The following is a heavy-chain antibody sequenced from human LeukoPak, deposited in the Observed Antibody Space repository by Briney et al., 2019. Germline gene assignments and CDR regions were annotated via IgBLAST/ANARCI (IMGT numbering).Heavy chain of an antibody. CDR2: IKQDGREK. CDR1: GFTFSSYW. V-gene: IGHV3-7*01. CDR3: ARGVGPQAANYFDY. J-gene: IGHJ4*02. Sequence: GGSLRLSCAASGFTFSSYWMTWLRQAPGKGLEWVANIKQDGREKYYADSVKGRLTISRDNSKNTLYLQMNSLRAEDTAVYYCARGVGPQAANYFDYWGQGTLVTVSS. D-gene: IGHD2-15*01.